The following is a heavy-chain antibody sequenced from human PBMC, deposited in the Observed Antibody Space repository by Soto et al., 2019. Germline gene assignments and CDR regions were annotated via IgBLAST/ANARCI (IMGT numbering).Heavy chain of an antibody. Sequence: SGPTLVNPTQTLTLTCTFSGFSLSTSGVGVRWIRQPPGKALEWLALIYWNDDKRYSPSLKSRLTITKDTSKNQVVLTMTNMDPVDTATYYCAHSPYCSGDSCYPGYYYYYGMDVWGQGTTVTVSS. D-gene: IGHD2-15*01. CDR3: AHSPYCSGDSCYPGYYYYYGMDV. CDR1: GFSLSTSGVG. CDR2: IYWNDDK. V-gene: IGHV2-5*01. J-gene: IGHJ6*02.